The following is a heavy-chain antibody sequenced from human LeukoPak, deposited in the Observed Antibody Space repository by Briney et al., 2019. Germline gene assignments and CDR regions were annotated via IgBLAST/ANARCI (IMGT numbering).Heavy chain of an antibody. CDR1: GFTFSSYE. CDR3: ARDSGGYSYVNWFDP. J-gene: IGHJ5*02. D-gene: IGHD5-18*01. Sequence: GGSLRLSCAASGFTFSSYEMNWVRQAPGKGLEWVSYISSSGSTIYYPDSVKGRFTISRANAKNSLNLQINSLRAEDTAVYYCARDSGGYSYVNWFDPWGQGTLVTVSS. V-gene: IGHV3-48*03. CDR2: ISSSGSTI.